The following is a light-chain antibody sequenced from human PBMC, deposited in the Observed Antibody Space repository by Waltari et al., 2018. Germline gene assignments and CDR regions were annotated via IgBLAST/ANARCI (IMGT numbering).Light chain of an antibody. CDR3: QVWDSGTDHPV. CDR1: KIGGKS. CDR2: DDV. J-gene: IGLJ3*02. V-gene: IGLV3-21*02. Sequence: SYVVTQPPSVSVVPGQTARNTRVGDKIGGKSVHRYQQKPGQAPVLVVYDDVYRPSGIPERFSGSNSGNTATLTISRVEGGDEADYYCQVWDSGTDHPVFGGGTKLTGL.